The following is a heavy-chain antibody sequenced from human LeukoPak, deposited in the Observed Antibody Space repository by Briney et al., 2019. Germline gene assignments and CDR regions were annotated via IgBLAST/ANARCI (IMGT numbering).Heavy chain of an antibody. CDR3: ARSYYDFWSGPWGV. Sequence: SETLSLTCTVSGYSISSGYYWGWIRQPPGKGLEWIGSIYHSGSTYYNPSLKSRVTISVDTSKNQFSLKLSSVTAADTAVYYCARSYYDFWSGPWGVWGKGTTVTVSS. CDR2: IYHSGST. V-gene: IGHV4-38-2*02. J-gene: IGHJ6*04. D-gene: IGHD3-3*01. CDR1: GYSISSGYY.